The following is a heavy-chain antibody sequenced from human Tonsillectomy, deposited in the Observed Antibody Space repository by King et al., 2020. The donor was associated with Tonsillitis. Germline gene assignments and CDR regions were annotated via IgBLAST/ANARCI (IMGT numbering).Heavy chain of an antibody. CDR3: AREGAATSFDY. V-gene: IGHV3-30*01. CDR1: GFTFSSYA. J-gene: IGHJ4*02. CDR2: ISYDGSNK. Sequence: VQLVESGGGVVQPGRSLRLSCAASGFTFSSYAMHWVRQAPGKGLEWVAVISYDGSNKYYADSVKGRFTISRENSKNTLYLQMNSLRAEDTAVYYCAREGAATSFDYWGQGTLVTVSS. D-gene: IGHD2-15*01.